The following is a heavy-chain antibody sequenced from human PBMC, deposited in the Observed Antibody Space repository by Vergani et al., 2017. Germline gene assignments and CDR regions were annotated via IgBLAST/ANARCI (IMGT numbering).Heavy chain of an antibody. Sequence: QVQLVQSGAEVKKPGSSVKVSCKASGGTFSSYAISWVRQAPGQGLEWMGWINAGNGNTKYSQKFQGRVTITRDTSASTAYMELSSLRSEDTAVYYCARDSPRGTPRRGMDVWGQGTTVTVSS. CDR1: GGTFSSYA. V-gene: IGHV1-3*01. CDR3: ARDSPRGTPRRGMDV. CDR2: INAGNGNT. J-gene: IGHJ6*02. D-gene: IGHD3-16*01.